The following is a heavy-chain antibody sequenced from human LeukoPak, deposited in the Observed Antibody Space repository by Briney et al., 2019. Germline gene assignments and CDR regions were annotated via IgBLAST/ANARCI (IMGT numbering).Heavy chain of an antibody. J-gene: IGHJ4*02. D-gene: IGHD6-13*01. CDR1: GHTFTSYG. Sequence: ASMKVSCKASGHTFTSYGITWVRQAPGQGLEWMGWMSAYNGNTNYAQKLQGRVTMTTDTSTSAAYMELRSLRSDDTAVYYCARDSGIAAADTKGRYLDYWGQGTLVTVSS. CDR2: MSAYNGNT. CDR3: ARDSGIAAADTKGRYLDY. V-gene: IGHV1-18*01.